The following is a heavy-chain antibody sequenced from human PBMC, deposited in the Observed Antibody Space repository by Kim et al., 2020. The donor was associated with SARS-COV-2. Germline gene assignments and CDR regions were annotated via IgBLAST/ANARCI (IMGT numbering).Heavy chain of an antibody. Sequence: GGSLRLSCAASGFTFGDYAMHWVRQAPGKGLEWVSGISWNSVYIGYADSVEGRFTITRDNARNSLYLQMNSLRPEDTALYYCAKEIRYDNSPFDYWGQGTLVTISS. V-gene: IGHV3-9*01. D-gene: IGHD5-12*01. J-gene: IGHJ4*02. CDR1: GFTFGDYA. CDR3: AKEIRYDNSPFDY. CDR2: ISWNSVYI.